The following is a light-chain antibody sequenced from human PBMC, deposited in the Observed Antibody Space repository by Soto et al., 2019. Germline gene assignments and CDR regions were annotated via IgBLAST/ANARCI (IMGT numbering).Light chain of an antibody. V-gene: IGLV1-44*01. CDR1: SSNIGGYT. CDR2: NNN. Sequence: QSVLTQPPSASGTPGQRVTISCSGSSSNIGGYTVNWYQQLPGTAPKLLIYNNNQRPSGVPDRFSGSKSGTSASLAISGLQSEDEADYYCAAWDDSLNGVVFGGGNKLTVL. J-gene: IGLJ2*01. CDR3: AAWDDSLNGVV.